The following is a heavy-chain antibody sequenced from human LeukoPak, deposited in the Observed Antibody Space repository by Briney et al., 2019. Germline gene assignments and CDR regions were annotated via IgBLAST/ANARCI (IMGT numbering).Heavy chain of an antibody. CDR3: AREKYSSSPFDY. D-gene: IGHD6-13*01. Sequence: GGSLRLSCAASGFTFSNYGMHWVRQAPDKGLEWVAFLQNDGSDIHYADSVEGRFTISRDNSKNTLYLQMNSLRPEDTAVYYCAREKYSSSPFDYWGQGTLVTVSS. V-gene: IGHV3-30*02. J-gene: IGHJ4*02. CDR2: LQNDGSDI. CDR1: GFTFSNYG.